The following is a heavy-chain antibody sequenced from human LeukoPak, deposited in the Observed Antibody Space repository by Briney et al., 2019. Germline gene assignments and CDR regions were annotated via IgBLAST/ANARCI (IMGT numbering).Heavy chain of an antibody. Sequence: SETLSLTCAVYGGSFSGYYWSWIRQPPGKGLEWIGEINHSGSTNYNPSLKSRVTISVDTSKNQFSLKLSSVTAADTAVYYCARVSMNWNRAFDYWGQGTLATVSS. J-gene: IGHJ4*02. V-gene: IGHV4-34*01. CDR3: ARVSMNWNRAFDY. CDR2: INHSGST. CDR1: GGSFSGYY. D-gene: IGHD1-1*01.